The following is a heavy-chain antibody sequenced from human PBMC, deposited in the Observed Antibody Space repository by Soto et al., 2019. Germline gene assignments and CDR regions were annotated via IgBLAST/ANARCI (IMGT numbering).Heavy chain of an antibody. CDR3: ARVRWLRYSGYDWNFAY. J-gene: IGHJ4*02. V-gene: IGHV3-48*03. Sequence: EVQLVESGGVLVQPGESLRLSCAASGFPFSSYEMNWGRQAPGKGLEWVAYSSSGGGNIYYEEAVKGRFTISKHNAKSLVDKQMNSMRAEDSAIYYCARVRWLRYSGYDWNFAYWGQGTLVTVSS. D-gene: IGHD5-12*01. CDR2: SSSGGGNI. CDR1: GFPFSSYE.